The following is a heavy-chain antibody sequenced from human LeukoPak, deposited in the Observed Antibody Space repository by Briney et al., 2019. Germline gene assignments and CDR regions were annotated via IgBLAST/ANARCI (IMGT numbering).Heavy chain of an antibody. J-gene: IGHJ5*02. CDR2: ISCSGGST. CDR1: GFTFSSYA. Sequence: GGPMRLLCAASGFTFSSYAMSWVRQAPGRGLECVTAISCSGGSTYYAGSVKGRFTISRNNSKNTLYLQMNSLRAEDTAVYYCANLYQSYSNNWFDPWGQGTLVTVSS. CDR3: ANLYQSYSNNWFDP. V-gene: IGHV3-23*01. D-gene: IGHD3-10*01.